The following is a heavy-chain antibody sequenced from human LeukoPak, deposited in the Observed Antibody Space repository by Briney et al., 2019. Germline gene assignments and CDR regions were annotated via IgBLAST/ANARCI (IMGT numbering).Heavy chain of an antibody. J-gene: IGHJ4*02. CDR2: IIPIFGTA. Sequence: ASVTVSCKASGGTFIIYAISWVRQAPGQGGEWMGGIIPIFGTANYAQKFQGRVTITADESTSTAYMELSSLRSEDTAVYYCARAGDSSSWYGNYWGQGTLVTVSS. CDR3: ARAGDSSSWYGNY. CDR1: GGTFIIYA. V-gene: IGHV1-69*13. D-gene: IGHD6-13*01.